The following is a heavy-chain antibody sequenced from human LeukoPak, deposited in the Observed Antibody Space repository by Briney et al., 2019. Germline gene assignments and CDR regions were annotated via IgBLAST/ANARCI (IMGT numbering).Heavy chain of an antibody. CDR1: GGSFSGYY. V-gene: IGHV4-34*01. D-gene: IGHD3-22*01. Sequence: SETLSLTCAVYGGSFSGYYWSWIRHPPGKGLEWIGEINHSGSTNYNPSLKSRVTISVDTSKNQFSLKLSSVTAADTAVYYCAREDRGVVVITTLDAFDIWGQGTMVTVSS. CDR3: AREDRGVVVITTLDAFDI. J-gene: IGHJ3*02. CDR2: INHSGST.